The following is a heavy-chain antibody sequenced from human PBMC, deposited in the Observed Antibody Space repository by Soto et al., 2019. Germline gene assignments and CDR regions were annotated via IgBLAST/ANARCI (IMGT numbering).Heavy chain of an antibody. CDR1: GGSISSGGYY. D-gene: IGHD7-27*01. CDR2: IYYSGST. V-gene: IGHV4-31*03. CDR3: ARDKLGMAWYFDL. J-gene: IGHJ2*01. Sequence: QVQLQESGPGLVKPLQTLSLTCTVSGGSISSGGYYWSWIRQHPGKGLEWIGYIYYSGSTYYNPSLKSRVTISVDTSKNQFSLKLSSVTAADTAVYYCARDKLGMAWYFDLWGRGTLVTVSS.